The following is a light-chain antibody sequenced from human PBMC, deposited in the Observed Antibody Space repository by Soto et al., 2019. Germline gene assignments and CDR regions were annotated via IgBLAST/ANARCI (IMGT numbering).Light chain of an antibody. CDR2: EVS. CDR3: SSYTSSSTYV. Sequence: QSALTQPPSVSGSPGQSVTISCTGTSSDVGSYNRVSWYQQPPGTAPKLMIYEVSNRPSGVPDRFSGSKSGNTASLTISALQAEVEADYYCSSYTSSSTYVFGTGTKLTVL. CDR1: SSDVGSYNR. J-gene: IGLJ1*01. V-gene: IGLV2-18*02.